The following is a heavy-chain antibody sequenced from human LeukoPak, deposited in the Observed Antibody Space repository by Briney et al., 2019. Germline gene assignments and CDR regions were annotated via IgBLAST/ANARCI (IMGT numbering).Heavy chain of an antibody. J-gene: IGHJ4*02. D-gene: IGHD2-15*01. CDR3: AKDLSGGSQYYFDY. CDR2: IWYDGSNK. V-gene: IGHV3-33*06. CDR1: GFTFSSDG. Sequence: GGSLRLSYAAAGFTFSSDGMHWVRQAPGKGQEWVAVIWYDGSNKYYADSVKGRFTISRDNCKNTLYLQMNSLRANATAVNYCAKDLSGGSQYYFDYWGQGTLVTVSS.